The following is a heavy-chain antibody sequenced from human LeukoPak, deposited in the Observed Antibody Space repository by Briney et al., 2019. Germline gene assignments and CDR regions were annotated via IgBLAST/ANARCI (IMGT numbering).Heavy chain of an antibody. CDR2: INPNSGGT. J-gene: IGHJ4*02. CDR3: ARVQTSQTYDPFDY. D-gene: IGHD2-2*01. CDR1: GYTFTGYY. V-gene: IGHV1-2*02. Sequence: GASVKVSCKASGYTFTGYYMHWVRQAPGQGLEWMGWINPNSGGTNYAQKFQGRVTMTRDTSISTAYMELSSLRSEDTAVYYCARVQTSQTYDPFDYWGQGTLVTVSS.